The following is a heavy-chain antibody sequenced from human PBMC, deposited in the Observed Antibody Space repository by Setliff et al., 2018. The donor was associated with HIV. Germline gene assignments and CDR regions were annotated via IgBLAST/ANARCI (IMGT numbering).Heavy chain of an antibody. CDR3: ARAAYSGTYLWEPATDL. J-gene: IGHJ2*01. CDR1: GGSISNYY. Sequence: KTSETLSLTCTVSGGSISNYYWSWIRQPAGKGLEWIGHIYTSGKTHYSPSLKSRITISADTSKNQLSLNLSSVTAADTAVYYCARAAYSGTYLWEPATDLWGRGTLVTVSS. CDR2: IYTSGKT. D-gene: IGHD1-26*01. V-gene: IGHV4-4*07.